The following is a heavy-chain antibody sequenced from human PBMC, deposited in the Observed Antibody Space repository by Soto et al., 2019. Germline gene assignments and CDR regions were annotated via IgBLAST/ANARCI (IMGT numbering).Heavy chain of an antibody. V-gene: IGHV4-59*01. J-gene: IGHJ5*02. CDR1: GGSLSSYY. CDR3: GSVRPSGDVVP. CDR2: VYFSGNT. D-gene: IGHD6-25*01. Sequence: SETLSLTCTVSGGSLSSYYWTWIRQSPGKGLEWIGYVYFSGNTNYNPSLKSRVTISIDTSKNQFSLRLAAVTAADTAVYYCGSVRPSGDVVPWGQGTLVTAS.